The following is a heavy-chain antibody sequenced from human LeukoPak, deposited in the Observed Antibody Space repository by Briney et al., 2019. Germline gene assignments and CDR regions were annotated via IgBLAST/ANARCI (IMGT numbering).Heavy chain of an antibody. CDR3: ARLWFGELLPAAAFDI. CDR2: IYYSGST. D-gene: IGHD3-10*01. Sequence: PSETLSLTCAVYGGSFSGYYWSWIRQPPGKGLEWIGYIYYSGSTNYNPSLKSRVTISVDTSKNQFSLKLSSVTAADTAVYYCARLWFGELLPAAAFDIWGQGTMVTVSS. V-gene: IGHV4-59*01. CDR1: GGSFSGYY. J-gene: IGHJ3*02.